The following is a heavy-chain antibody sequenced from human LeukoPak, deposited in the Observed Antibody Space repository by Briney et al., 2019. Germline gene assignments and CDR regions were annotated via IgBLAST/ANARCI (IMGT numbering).Heavy chain of an antibody. CDR3: AHSLVGTEMATMSFDY. CDR2: IYWDDDK. J-gene: IGHJ4*02. Sequence: ESGPTLVNPTQTLTLTCTFSGFSLSTSGVGVGWIRQPPGKALEWLALIYWDDDKRYSPSLKSRLTITKDASKNQVVLTMTNMDPVDTATYYCAHSLVGTEMATMSFDYWGQGTLVTVSS. CDR1: GFSLSTSGVG. V-gene: IGHV2-5*02. D-gene: IGHD5-24*01.